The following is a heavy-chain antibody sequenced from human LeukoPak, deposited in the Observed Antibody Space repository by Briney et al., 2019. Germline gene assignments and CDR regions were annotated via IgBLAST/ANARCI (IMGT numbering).Heavy chain of an antibody. CDR1: GXTFSDYY. V-gene: IGHV3-11*06. D-gene: IGHD6-19*01. J-gene: IGHJ4*02. CDR3: ARDRSAVAVTFDY. Sequence: GGSLRLSCSASGXTFSDYYMSWIRQAPGKGLEWVSYISSSSSYTNYADSVKGRFTISRDNPKNSLYLQMNSLRAEDTAVYYCARDRSAVAVTFDYWGQGTLVTVSS. CDR2: ISSSSSYT.